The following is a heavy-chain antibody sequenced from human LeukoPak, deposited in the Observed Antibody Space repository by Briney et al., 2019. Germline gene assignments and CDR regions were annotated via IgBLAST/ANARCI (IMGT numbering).Heavy chain of an antibody. V-gene: IGHV1-8*01. J-gene: IGHJ5*02. CDR3: ARDGLTGDSGGWFDP. CDR1: GYTFNSYD. CDR2: MTPHSGKT. Sequence: ASVKVSCKASGYTFNSYDINWVRQATGQGLEWMGWMTPHSGKTGYAQKFQGRVTITRNISISTAYLELSSLGSEDTAVYYCARDGLTGDSGGWFDPWGQGTLVTVSS. D-gene: IGHD7-27*01.